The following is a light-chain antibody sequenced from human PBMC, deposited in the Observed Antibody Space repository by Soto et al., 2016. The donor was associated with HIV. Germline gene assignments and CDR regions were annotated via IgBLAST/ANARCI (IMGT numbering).Light chain of an antibody. Sequence: DIQMTQSPSSLSASVGDRVTITCRASQGIGRFLNWYQQIAGKAPNLLIYDASTLQSGVPSRFSGSGSGTEFTLTISSLQPEDFATYYCQQSGTFGQGTKLEIK. J-gene: IGKJ2*01. CDR2: DAS. CDR3: QQSGT. CDR1: QGIGRF. V-gene: IGKV1-9*01.